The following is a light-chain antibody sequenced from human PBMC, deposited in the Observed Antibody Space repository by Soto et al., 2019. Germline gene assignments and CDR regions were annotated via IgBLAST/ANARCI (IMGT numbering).Light chain of an antibody. CDR2: EVS. V-gene: IGLV2-14*01. CDR3: SSYVSGATYV. Sequence: LTQPASVSGSLGQSITISCTGTSSGIGAYNSVSWYQYHPGKVPRLLIFEVSDRPSGVSNRFSGSKSGNTASLTISGLQAEDEADYFCSSYVSGATYVFGTGTKVTVL. CDR1: SSGIGAYNS. J-gene: IGLJ1*01.